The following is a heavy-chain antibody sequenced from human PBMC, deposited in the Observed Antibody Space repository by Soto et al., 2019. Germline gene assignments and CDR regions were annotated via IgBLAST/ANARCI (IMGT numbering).Heavy chain of an antibody. J-gene: IGHJ6*02. CDR3: ASSEGIAAADPTDYYYYGMDV. V-gene: IGHV1-69*06. CDR1: GGTSISYS. D-gene: IGHD6-13*01. CDR2: IIPIFGTA. Sequence: SVKVSCKASGGTSISYSMSWVRQAPGQGLEFMGGIIPIFGTANCAQKCQGGVTITADKSTSTAYMELSSLRSEDTAVYYCASSEGIAAADPTDYYYYGMDVWGQGTTVTVSS.